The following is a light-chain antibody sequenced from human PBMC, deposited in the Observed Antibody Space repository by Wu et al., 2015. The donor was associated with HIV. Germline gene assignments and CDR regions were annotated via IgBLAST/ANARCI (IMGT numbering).Light chain of an antibody. Sequence: AIQMTQSPSSLSASVGDRVTITCRASQGIRNDLGWYQQKPGEAPKLLIFAASSLQSGVPSRFSGSGSGTDFTLTISSLQPEDFATYYCLQDYNYPLTFGQGTKLETK. V-gene: IGKV1-6*01. CDR1: QGIRND. CDR2: AAS. J-gene: IGKJ2*01. CDR3: LQDYNYPLT.